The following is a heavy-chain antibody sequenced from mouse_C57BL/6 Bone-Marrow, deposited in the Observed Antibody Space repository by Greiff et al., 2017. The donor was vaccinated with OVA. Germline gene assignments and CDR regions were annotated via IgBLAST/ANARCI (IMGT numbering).Heavy chain of an antibody. CDR3: AIIYYGNHWYFDV. CDR2: IDPSDSYT. CDR1: GYTFTSYW. J-gene: IGHJ1*03. V-gene: IGHV1-50*01. D-gene: IGHD2-1*01. Sequence: VQLQQPGAELVKPGASVKLSCKASGYTFTSYWMQWVKQRPGQGLEWIGEIDPSDSYTNYNQKFKGKATLTVDTSSSTAYMQLSSLTSEDSAVYYCAIIYYGNHWYFDVWGTGTTVTVSS.